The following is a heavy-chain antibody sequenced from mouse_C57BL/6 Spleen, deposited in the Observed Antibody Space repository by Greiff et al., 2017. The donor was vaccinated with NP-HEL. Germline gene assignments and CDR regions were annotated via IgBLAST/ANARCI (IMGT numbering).Heavy chain of an antibody. V-gene: IGHV1-55*01. CDR1: GYTFTSYW. J-gene: IGHJ2*01. D-gene: IGHD1-1*01. CDR2: IYPGSGST. Sequence: QVQLKQPGAELVKPGASVKMSCKASGYTFTSYWITWVKQRPGQGLEWIGDIYPGSGSTNYNEKFKSKATLTVDTSSSTAYMQLSSLTSEDSAVYYCARRQGPYGLYFDYWGQGTTLTVSS. CDR3: ARRQGPYGLYFDY.